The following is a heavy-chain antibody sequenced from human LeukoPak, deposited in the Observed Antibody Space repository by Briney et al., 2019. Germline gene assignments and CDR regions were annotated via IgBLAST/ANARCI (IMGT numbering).Heavy chain of an antibody. D-gene: IGHD1-1*01. CDR2: IYYSGST. CDR1: GGSISSSSYY. V-gene: IGHV4-39*01. CDR3: ARPGTTGTVFYAFDI. Sequence: SETLSLTCTVSGGSISSSSYYWGWIRQPPGKGLEWIGSIYYSGSTYYNPSLKSRVTISVDTSKNQFSLKLSSVTAADTAVYYCARPGTTGTVFYAFDIWGQGTMVTVSS. J-gene: IGHJ3*02.